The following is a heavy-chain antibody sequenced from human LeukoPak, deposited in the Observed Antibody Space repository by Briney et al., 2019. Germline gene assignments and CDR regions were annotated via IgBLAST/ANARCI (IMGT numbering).Heavy chain of an antibody. J-gene: IGHJ4*02. D-gene: IGHD3-16*01. CDR2: IHYTERT. Sequence: PSETLSLTCAVSDYSISSGYYWGWIRQSPGKGPEWIGSIHYTERTDYIPSLKSRVTISLQTSKNQFSLNLSSVAAADTAVYYCARGSGDFIWGTKGYFFDYWGQGTLVTVSS. CDR1: DYSISSGYY. CDR3: ARGSGDFIWGTKGYFFDY. V-gene: IGHV4-38-2*01.